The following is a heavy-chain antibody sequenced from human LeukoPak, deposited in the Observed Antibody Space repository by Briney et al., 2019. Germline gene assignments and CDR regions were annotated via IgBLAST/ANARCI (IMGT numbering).Heavy chain of an antibody. Sequence: GRSLRLSCAASGFTFSSYGMHWVRQAPGKGLEWVAVIWYDGSNKYYADSVKGRFTISRDNSKNTLYLQMNSLRAEDTAVYYCAKEHARVSSSWYDFIDYWGQGTLVTVSS. CDR1: GFTFSSYG. J-gene: IGHJ4*02. CDR2: IWYDGSNK. V-gene: IGHV3-33*06. D-gene: IGHD6-13*01. CDR3: AKEHARVSSSWYDFIDY.